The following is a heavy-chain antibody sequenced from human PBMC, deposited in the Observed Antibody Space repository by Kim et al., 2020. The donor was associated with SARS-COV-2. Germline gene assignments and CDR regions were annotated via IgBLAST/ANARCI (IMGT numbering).Heavy chain of an antibody. CDR2: SK. Sequence: SKSYTDSVKGRFTISRDNSKNTLYLQMDSLRAEDTAVYYCAKTSGYYSDWGQGTLVTVSS. V-gene: IGHV3-23*01. D-gene: IGHD3-22*01. J-gene: IGHJ4*02. CDR3: AKTSGYYSD.